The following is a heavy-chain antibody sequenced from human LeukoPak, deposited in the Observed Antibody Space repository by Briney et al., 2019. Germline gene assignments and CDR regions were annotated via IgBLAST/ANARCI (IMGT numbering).Heavy chain of an antibody. J-gene: IGHJ4*02. Sequence: PGGSLRLSCAASGFSFSIYSMNWVRQAPGKGLEWVSYISDSTTTIYYADSVKGRFTISRDNAKNSLYLQMNSLRAEDTAVYYCARDLSSGWYGFDYWGQGTVVTVSS. CDR3: ARDLSSGWYGFDY. V-gene: IGHV3-48*01. CDR2: ISDSTTTI. CDR1: GFSFSIYS. D-gene: IGHD6-19*01.